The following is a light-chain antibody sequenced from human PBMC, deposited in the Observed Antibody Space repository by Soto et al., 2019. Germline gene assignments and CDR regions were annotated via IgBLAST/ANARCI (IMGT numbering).Light chain of an antibody. CDR2: EVN. J-gene: IGLJ1*01. V-gene: IGLV2-14*01. Sequence: QPASVSGSPGQSITISCTGTSSDVGGYNYVSWYQHHPGKAPKLMIYEVNNRPSGVSNRFSGSKSGNTASLTIAGLQAEDEADYSCSSYTSSSTLVFGSGTKLTVL. CDR1: SSDVGGYNY. CDR3: SSYTSSSTLV.